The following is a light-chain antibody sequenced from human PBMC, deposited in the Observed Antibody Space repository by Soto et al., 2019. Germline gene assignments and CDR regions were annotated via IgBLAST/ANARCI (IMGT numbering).Light chain of an antibody. CDR3: QQFGTSPYT. J-gene: IGKJ2*01. V-gene: IGKV3-20*01. CDR1: QTVSNIY. Sequence: EIRLTQSPGTLSLAPGDRSTLAGRASQTVSNIYLVWYQQRPGQAPRLLIYETSIRASGIPDRFSGSGSGTDFTLTISRLEPEDFAVYWCQQFGTSPYTFGQGTKVDIK. CDR2: ETS.